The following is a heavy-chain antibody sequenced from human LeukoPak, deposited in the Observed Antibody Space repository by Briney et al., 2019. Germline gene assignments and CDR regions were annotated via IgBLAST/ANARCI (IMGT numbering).Heavy chain of an antibody. CDR2: IKQDGSEK. CDR3: ARAVAAAGSY. V-gene: IGHV3-7*03. Sequence: GGSLRLSCAGSGFTFSSYWMSWVRQAPGKGLEWVANIKQDGSEKYYVDSVKGRFTISRDNAKNSLYLQMNSLKAEDTAVYYCARAVAAAGSYWGQGTLVTVSS. J-gene: IGHJ4*02. D-gene: IGHD6-13*01. CDR1: GFTFSSYW.